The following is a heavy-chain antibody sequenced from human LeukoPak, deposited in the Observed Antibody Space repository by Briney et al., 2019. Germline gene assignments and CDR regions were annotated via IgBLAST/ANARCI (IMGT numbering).Heavy chain of an antibody. J-gene: IGHJ4*02. CDR3: VREDTPATANY. D-gene: IGHD2-21*02. Sequence: GKSLRLSCAASGFTFRSHGMHWVRQAPGKGLQWVGVIWYDGSNSYYADSVKGRFTVSRDNSKNTLYLQMNSLRAEDTAVYYCVREDTPATANYWGQGTLVTISS. CDR1: GFTFRSHG. CDR2: IWYDGSNS. V-gene: IGHV3-33*01.